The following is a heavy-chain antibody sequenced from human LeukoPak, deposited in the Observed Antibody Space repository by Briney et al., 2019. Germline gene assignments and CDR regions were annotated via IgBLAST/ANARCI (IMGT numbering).Heavy chain of an antibody. J-gene: IGHJ4*02. CDR1: GGTFSSYA. CDR3: ARDAVKIFGVVMLPHKHEYYFDY. V-gene: IGHV1-69*01. Sequence: GSSVKVSCKASGGTFSSYAISWVRQAPGQGLEWIGGIIPIFGTANYAQKFQGRVTITADESTSTAYMELSSLRSEDTAVYYCARDAVKIFGVVMLPHKHEYYFDYWGQGTLVTVSS. CDR2: IIPIFGTA. D-gene: IGHD3-3*01.